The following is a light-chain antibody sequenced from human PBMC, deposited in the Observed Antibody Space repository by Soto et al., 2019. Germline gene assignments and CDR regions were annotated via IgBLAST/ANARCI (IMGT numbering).Light chain of an antibody. Sequence: DIVLTQSPGTLSLSPGERATLSCRASQTVSSNNLAWYQQKRGQAPRLLIYGASSRAAAIPDRFRGSGSGTDFTLIVSSLAPEDFAVYYCQQYGSSPTFGQGTKVEIK. CDR3: QQYGSSPT. CDR1: QTVSSNN. V-gene: IGKV3-20*01. CDR2: GAS. J-gene: IGKJ1*01.